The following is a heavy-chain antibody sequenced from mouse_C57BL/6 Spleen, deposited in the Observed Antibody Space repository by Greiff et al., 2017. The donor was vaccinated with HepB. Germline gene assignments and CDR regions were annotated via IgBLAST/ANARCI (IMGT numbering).Heavy chain of an antibody. J-gene: IGHJ4*01. CDR2: LHPSDSDT. D-gene: IGHD2-4*01. Sequence: QVQLQQPGAELVKPGASVKVSCKASGYTFTSYWMHWVKQRPGQGLEWIGRLHPSDSDTNYNQKFKGKATLTVDKSSSTAYMQLSSLTSEDSAVYYCAIGDYGGDYAMDYWGQGTSVTVSS. V-gene: IGHV1-74*01. CDR1: GYTFTSYW. CDR3: AIGDYGGDYAMDY.